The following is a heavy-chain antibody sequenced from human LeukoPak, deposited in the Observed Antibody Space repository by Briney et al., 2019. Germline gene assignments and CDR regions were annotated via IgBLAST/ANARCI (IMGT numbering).Heavy chain of an antibody. V-gene: IGHV4-34*01. J-gene: IGHJ4*02. CDR3: ARLYSDGGIDY. D-gene: IGHD3-16*01. Sequence: PSETLSLTCAVSGGSFSGYYWTWIRQPPGKGLEWIGEINSGGSINYNPSLKSRVTISVDTSKNQFSLKLSSVTAADTAVYYCARLYSDGGIDYWGQGTLVTVSS. CDR1: GGSFSGYY. CDR2: INSGGSI.